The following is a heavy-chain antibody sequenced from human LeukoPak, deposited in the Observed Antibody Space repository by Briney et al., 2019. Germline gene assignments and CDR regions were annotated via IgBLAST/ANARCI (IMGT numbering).Heavy chain of an antibody. CDR2: IGDNGDST. CDR1: GFTFSSYG. J-gene: IGHJ4*02. CDR3: AKYDYGGNPNEYYFDY. D-gene: IGHD4-23*01. Sequence: GGSLRLSCAASGFTFSSYGMHWVRQAPGKGLEWVSTIGDNGDSTYYADSVKGRFTISRDNSKNTLYLQMNSLRAQDTAVYYCAKYDYGGNPNEYYFDYWGQGTLVTVSS. V-gene: IGHV3-23*01.